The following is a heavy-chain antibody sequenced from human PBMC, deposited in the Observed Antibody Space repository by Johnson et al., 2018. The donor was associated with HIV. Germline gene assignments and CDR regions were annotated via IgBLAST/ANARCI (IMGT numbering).Heavy chain of an antibody. Sequence: VQLVESGGGLVKPGGSLRLSCAVSGFTFTSAWMSWVRQSPGKGLEWVGRIKSKTDGGTTDYAAPVKGRFTISRDDSKNTLYLQMNSLKTEDTAVYYCARDTPFGYCSSTSCYAGGAFDIWGQGTMVTVSS. V-gene: IGHV3-15*01. CDR2: IKSKTDGGTT. D-gene: IGHD2-2*01. CDR3: ARDTPFGYCSSTSCYAGGAFDI. J-gene: IGHJ3*02. CDR1: GFTFTSAW.